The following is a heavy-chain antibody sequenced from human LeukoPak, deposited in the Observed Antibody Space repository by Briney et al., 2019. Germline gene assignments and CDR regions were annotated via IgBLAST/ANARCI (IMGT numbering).Heavy chain of an antibody. Sequence: PGGSLRLSCAASGFILSSYEMNWVRQAPGKGLGWLSYISSSGSTIYYADSVKGRFTISRDNSKNTLYLQMNSLRAEDTAVYYCAKPARTDYADYWGQGTLVTVSS. CDR2: ISSSGSTI. J-gene: IGHJ4*02. V-gene: IGHV3-48*03. CDR1: GFILSSYE. CDR3: AKPARTDYADY. D-gene: IGHD1-14*01.